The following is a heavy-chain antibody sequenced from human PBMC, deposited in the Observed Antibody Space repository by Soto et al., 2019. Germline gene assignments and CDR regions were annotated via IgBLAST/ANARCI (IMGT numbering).Heavy chain of an antibody. Sequence: SETLSLTCTVSGGSISSGGYYWSWIRQHPGKGLEWIGYIYYSGSTYYNPSLKGRVTISVDNAENTLYLQMNSLRADDTAVYYCARGSVEPGIDYWGQGTLVTVSS. CDR2: IYYSGST. CDR3: ARGSVEPGIDY. J-gene: IGHJ4*02. D-gene: IGHD1-1*01. V-gene: IGHV4-31*03. CDR1: GGSISSGGYY.